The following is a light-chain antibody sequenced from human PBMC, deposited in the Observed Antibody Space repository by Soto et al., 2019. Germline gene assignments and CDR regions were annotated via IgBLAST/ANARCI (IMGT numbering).Light chain of an antibody. J-gene: IGKJ1*01. CDR1: QSLLHSNGYNY. Sequence: DIAMTQSPLSLPVTPGEPASISCRSSQSLLHSNGYNYLDWYLQKPGQSPQLLIYLGSNRASVVLDRFSGSGSGTEFTLKISRVEAEDVGIYCCMQALQTWTFGQGTTVDIK. V-gene: IGKV2-28*01. CDR3: MQALQTWT. CDR2: LGS.